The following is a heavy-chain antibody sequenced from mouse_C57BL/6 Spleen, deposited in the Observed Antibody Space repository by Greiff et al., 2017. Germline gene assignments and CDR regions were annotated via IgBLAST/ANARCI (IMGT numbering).Heavy chain of an antibody. D-gene: IGHD2-4*01. CDR1: GFNIKDDY. CDR3: TVYDYAAAY. CDR2: IDPENGDT. J-gene: IGHJ3*01. Sequence: EVKLMESGAELVRPGASVKLSCTASGFNIKDDYMHWVKQRPEQGLEWIGWIDPENGDTEYASKFQGKATITADTSSNTAYLQLSSLTSEDTAVYYCTVYDYAAAYWGQGTLVTVSA. V-gene: IGHV14-4*01.